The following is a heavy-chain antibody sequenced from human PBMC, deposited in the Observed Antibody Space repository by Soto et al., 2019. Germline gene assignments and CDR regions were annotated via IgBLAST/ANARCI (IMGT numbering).Heavy chain of an antibody. CDR3: TRGGYSSSSSVEYY. CDR2: IRSKAYGGTT. Sequence: GGSLRLSCTASGFTFGDYAMSWFRQAPGKGLEWVGFIRSKAYGGTTEYAASVKGRFTISRDDSKSIAYLQMNSLKTEDTAVYYCTRGGYSSSSSVEYYWGQGTLVTVSS. CDR1: GFTFGDYA. D-gene: IGHD6-6*01. J-gene: IGHJ4*02. V-gene: IGHV3-49*03.